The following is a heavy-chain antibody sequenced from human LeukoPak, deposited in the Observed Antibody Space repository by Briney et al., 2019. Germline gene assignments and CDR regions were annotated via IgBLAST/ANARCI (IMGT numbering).Heavy chain of an antibody. Sequence: SETLSLTCTVSGGSISSSSYYWSWIRQPPGKGLEWIGYIYYSGSTNYNPSLKSRVTISVDTSKNQFSLKLSSVTAADTAVYYCASSWPFGYCSSTSCYRGNDRAFDIWGQGTMVTVSS. CDR1: GGSISSSSYY. CDR2: IYYSGST. V-gene: IGHV4-61*05. D-gene: IGHD2-2*03. CDR3: ASSWPFGYCSSTSCYRGNDRAFDI. J-gene: IGHJ3*02.